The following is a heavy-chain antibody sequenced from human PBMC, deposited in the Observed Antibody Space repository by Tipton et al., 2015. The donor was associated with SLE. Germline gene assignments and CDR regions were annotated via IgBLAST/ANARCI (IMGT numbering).Heavy chain of an antibody. V-gene: IGHV4-59*01. J-gene: IGHJ3*02. CDR2: IYYSGST. Sequence: TLSLTCAVYGGSFSGYYCSWIRQPPGKGLEWIGYIYYSGSTNYNPSLKSRVTISVDTSKNQFSLKLSSVTAADTAVYYCAREWFGAFDIWGQGTMVTVSS. CDR1: GGSFSGYY. D-gene: IGHD3-16*01. CDR3: AREWFGAFDI.